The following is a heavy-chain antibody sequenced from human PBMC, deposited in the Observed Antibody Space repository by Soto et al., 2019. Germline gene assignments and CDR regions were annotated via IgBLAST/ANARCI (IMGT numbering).Heavy chain of an antibody. D-gene: IGHD3-10*01. CDR3: EKVSIRGSAIDFAY. Sequence: QVQLVQSGAELKKPGASVKVSCKASGYTFSSYDMNWVRQATGQGPEWIGWVNTNNGDTGYEQKFQGRVTLTTDISTTKACMERSNLTAEDTGIYDCEKVSIRGSAIDFAYWGQGTLITASS. J-gene: IGHJ4*02. CDR1: GYTFSSYD. CDR2: VNTNNGDT. V-gene: IGHV1-8*01.